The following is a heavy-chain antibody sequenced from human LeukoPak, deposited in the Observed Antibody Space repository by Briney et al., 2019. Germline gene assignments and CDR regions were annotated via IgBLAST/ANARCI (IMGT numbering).Heavy chain of an antibody. CDR1: GFTFSSYA. CDR3: AKHPYYSSSYYYYYYMDV. J-gene: IGHJ6*03. V-gene: IGHV3-23*01. Sequence: GGSLRLSCAASGFTFSSYAMSWVRQAPGKGLEWVSAISGSGGSTYYADSVKGRFTISRDNSKNTLYLQMNSLRAEDTAVYYRAKHPYYSSSYYYYYYMDVWGKGTTVTVSS. D-gene: IGHD6-13*01. CDR2: ISGSGGST.